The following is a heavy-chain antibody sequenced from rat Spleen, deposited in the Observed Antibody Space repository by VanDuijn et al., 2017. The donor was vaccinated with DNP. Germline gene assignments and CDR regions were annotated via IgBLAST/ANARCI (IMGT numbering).Heavy chain of an antibody. CDR1: GFTFNNYW. D-gene: IGHD1-11*01. J-gene: IGHJ4*01. V-gene: IGHV5-31*01. CDR3: ATHKGRSSSYALDA. CDR2: IPSRGGNT. Sequence: EVQLVESGGGLVQPGRSLKLSCAASGFTFNNYWMAWIRQVPGKGLEWVASIPSRGGNTYYPDSVKGRFTISRDNGRSTLYLQMDGLRSEDTATFYCATHKGRSSSYALDAWGQGTSVTVSS.